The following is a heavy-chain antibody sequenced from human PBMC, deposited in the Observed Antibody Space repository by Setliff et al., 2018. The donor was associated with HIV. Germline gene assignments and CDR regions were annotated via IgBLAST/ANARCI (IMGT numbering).Heavy chain of an antibody. Sequence: SETLSLTCTVSGGSISSYYWSWIRQPPGKGLEWIGEISYSGSTNYNPSLKGRVTISIDTSKNQFSLKLSSVTAADTAVYYCARDKGYYYMDVWGKGITVTAP. CDR2: ISYSGST. CDR3: ARDKGYYYMDV. CDR1: GGSISSYY. V-gene: IGHV4-34*01. J-gene: IGHJ6*03.